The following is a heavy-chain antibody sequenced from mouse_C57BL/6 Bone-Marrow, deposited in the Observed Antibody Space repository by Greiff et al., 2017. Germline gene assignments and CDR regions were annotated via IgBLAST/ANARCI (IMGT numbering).Heavy chain of an antibody. CDR3: ARGNWDAMDY. Sequence: DVMLVESGGGLVKPGGSLKLSCAASGFTFSSYAMSWVRQTPEKRLEWVATISDGGSYTYYPDNVKGRFTISRDNAKNNLYLQMSHLKSEDTAMYDCARGNWDAMDYWGQGTSVTVSS. CDR2: ISDGGSYT. J-gene: IGHJ4*01. CDR1: GFTFSSYA. D-gene: IGHD4-1*02. V-gene: IGHV5-4*03.